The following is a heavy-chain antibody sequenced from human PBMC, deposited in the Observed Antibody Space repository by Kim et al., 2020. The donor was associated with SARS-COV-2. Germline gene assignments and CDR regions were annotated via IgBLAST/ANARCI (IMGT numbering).Heavy chain of an antibody. Sequence: PSLKSRVTISVGTSKNQFSLKLSSVTAADTAVYYCAREGGGVAGVYYFDFWGQGTLVTVSS. CDR3: AREGGGVAGVYYFDF. D-gene: IGHD6-19*01. J-gene: IGHJ4*02. V-gene: IGHV4-39*02.